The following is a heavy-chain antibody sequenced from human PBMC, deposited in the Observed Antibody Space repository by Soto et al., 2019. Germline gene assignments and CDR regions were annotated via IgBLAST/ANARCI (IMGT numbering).Heavy chain of an antibody. D-gene: IGHD3-10*01. CDR3: AGPGEENSFDI. CDR1: GGSISSSSYY. Sequence: SETLSLTCTVSGGSISSSSYYWGWIRQPPGKGLEWIGSIYYSGSTYYNPYLKSRVTISVDTSKNQFSLKLSAVTAADSAVYYCAGPGEENSFDIWGQGTMVTVSS. CDR2: IYYSGST. V-gene: IGHV4-39*01. J-gene: IGHJ3*02.